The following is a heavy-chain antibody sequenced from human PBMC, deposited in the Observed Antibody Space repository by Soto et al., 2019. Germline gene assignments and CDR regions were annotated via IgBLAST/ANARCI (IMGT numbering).Heavy chain of an antibody. D-gene: IGHD6-19*01. V-gene: IGHV4-34*01. CDR1: GGSFSGYY. Sequence: SETLSLTCAVYGGSFSGYYWSWIRQPPGKGLEWIGEINHSGSTNYNPSLKSRVTISVDTSKNQFSLKLSSVTAADTAVYYCARGTSPHLAGTLSRGTRWFDPWGQGTLVTVSS. CDR2: INHSGST. J-gene: IGHJ5*02. CDR3: ARGTSPHLAGTLSRGTRWFDP.